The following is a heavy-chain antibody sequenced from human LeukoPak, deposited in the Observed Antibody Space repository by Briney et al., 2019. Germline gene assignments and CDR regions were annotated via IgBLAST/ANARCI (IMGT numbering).Heavy chain of an antibody. D-gene: IGHD2-15*01. CDR2: IDRNGDST. Sequence: PGGSLRLSCAASGFTFEDYGMSWVRQGPGKGLEWVSAIDRNGDSTGYADSVKGRFTISRDNAKNSLYLQMNSLRAEDTAVYYCARDRDYSDAFDIWGQGTMVTVSS. CDR1: GFTFEDYG. V-gene: IGHV3-20*04. J-gene: IGHJ3*02. CDR3: ARDRDYSDAFDI.